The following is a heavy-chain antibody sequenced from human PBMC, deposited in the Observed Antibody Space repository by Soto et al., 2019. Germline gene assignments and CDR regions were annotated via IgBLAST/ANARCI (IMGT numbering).Heavy chain of an antibody. CDR3: ASTKDYSSSLDY. Sequence: SETLSLTCTVSGGSISSGGYYWSWIRQHPGKGLEWIGCVYYSGRTYYNPSLKSRITISVDTSKKYFFLKLSSVTAADTAVYYCASTKDYSSSLDYWGQGVLVTVSS. D-gene: IGHD6-6*01. J-gene: IGHJ4*02. V-gene: IGHV4-31*02. CDR2: VYYSGRT. CDR1: GGSISSGGYY.